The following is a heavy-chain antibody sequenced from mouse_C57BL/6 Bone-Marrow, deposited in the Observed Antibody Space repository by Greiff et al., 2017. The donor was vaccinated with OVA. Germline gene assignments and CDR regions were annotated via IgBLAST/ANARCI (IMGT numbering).Heavy chain of an antibody. CDR2: IDPETGGT. J-gene: IGHJ2*01. D-gene: IGHD1-1*01. CDR3: TREDYYGRSYLDY. CDR1: GYTFTDYE. V-gene: IGHV1-15*01. Sequence: VQLQQSGAELVRPGASVTLSCKASGYTFTDYEMHWVKQTPVHGLEWIGAIDPETGGTAYNQKFKGKAILTADKSSSTAYMELRSLTSEDSAVYYCTREDYYGRSYLDYWGRGTALTVSS.